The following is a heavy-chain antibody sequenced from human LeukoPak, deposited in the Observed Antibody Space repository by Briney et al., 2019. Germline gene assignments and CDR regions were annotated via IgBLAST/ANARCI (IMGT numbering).Heavy chain of an antibody. CDR3: ARRSGTRYYYYYMDV. V-gene: IGHV4-34*01. CDR2: INHSGST. J-gene: IGHJ6*03. CDR1: GGSFSGYY. D-gene: IGHD3-3*01. Sequence: PSETLSLTCAVYGGSFSGYYWSWIRQPPGKGLEWIGEINHSGSTNYNPSLKSRVTISVDTSKHQFSLKLSSVTAADTAVYYCARRSGTRYYYYYMDVWGKGTTVTVSS.